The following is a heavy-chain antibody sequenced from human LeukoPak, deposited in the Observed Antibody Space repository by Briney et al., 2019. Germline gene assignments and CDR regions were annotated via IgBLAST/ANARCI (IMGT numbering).Heavy chain of an antibody. Sequence: EGSLRLSCEVSGFTFSIFYMSWIRQAPGKGLEWIAYIGLNGYPLDYADSVKGRFTISRDNAKNSLYLDMNSLRAEDTAVYYCARKDFSSGSFTYWGQGTRVTVSS. CDR3: ARKDFSSGSFTY. CDR2: IGLNGYPL. D-gene: IGHD3-22*01. V-gene: IGHV3-11*04. CDR1: GFTFSIFY. J-gene: IGHJ4*02.